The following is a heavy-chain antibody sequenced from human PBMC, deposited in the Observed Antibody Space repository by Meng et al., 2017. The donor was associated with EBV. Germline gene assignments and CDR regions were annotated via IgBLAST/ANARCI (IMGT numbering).Heavy chain of an antibody. V-gene: IGHV1-8*01. CDR1: GYTFTSYD. CDR3: ARGPYYYDSSGYYYGEFDP. CDR2: MNPNSGNT. D-gene: IGHD3-22*01. J-gene: IGHJ5*02. Sequence: QVDLGKCGAEGKKTGASVKVPCKASGYTFTSYDINWVRQATGQGLEWMGWMNPNSGNTGYAQKFQGRVTMTKNTSISTAYMELSSLRSEDTAVYYCARGPYYYDSSGYYYGEFDPWGQGTLVTVSS.